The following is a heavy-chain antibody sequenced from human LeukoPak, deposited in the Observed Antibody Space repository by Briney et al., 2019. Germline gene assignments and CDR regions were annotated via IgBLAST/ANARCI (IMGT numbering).Heavy chain of an antibody. D-gene: IGHD5-24*01. Sequence: ASVKVSCKASGYTFSAYYMHWVRQAPGQGLEWMGWINPNSGGTNYAQKFQGRATMTRDTSISTAYMELTRLRSDDTAVYYCARLNEMTTVRFGDYWGQGTLVTVSS. J-gene: IGHJ4*02. CDR3: ARLNEMTTVRFGDY. V-gene: IGHV1-2*02. CDR1: GYTFSAYY. CDR2: INPNSGGT.